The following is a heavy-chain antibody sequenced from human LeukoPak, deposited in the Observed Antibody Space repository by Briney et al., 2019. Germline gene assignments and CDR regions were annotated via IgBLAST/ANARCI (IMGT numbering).Heavy chain of an antibody. CDR1: GGSISSYY. D-gene: IGHD3-3*01. Sequence: KASETLSLTGTVSGGSISSYYWSWIRQPPGKRLEWIGYISDTGYTNYNPSLKSRVAISVDTSKRQFSLKLSSVTAADTAVYYCARGRLLEWFDNWGQGTLVSVSS. CDR2: ISDTGYT. J-gene: IGHJ5*02. V-gene: IGHV4-59*01. CDR3: ARGRLLEWFDN.